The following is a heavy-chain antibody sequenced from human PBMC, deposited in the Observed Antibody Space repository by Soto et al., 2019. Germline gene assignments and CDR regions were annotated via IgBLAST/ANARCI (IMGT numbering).Heavy chain of an antibody. CDR1: GFTFSSYA. D-gene: IGHD3-3*01. J-gene: IGHJ4*02. Sequence: QVQLVESGGGVVQPGRSLRLSCAASGFTFSSYAMHWVRQTPGKGLEWVAVISYDGRNKYYADSVKGRFTISRDNSKNTLYLQMNGLRPEDTAVYYCAREIERLLGCWGQGTLVTVSS. CDR3: AREIERLLGC. CDR2: ISYDGRNK. V-gene: IGHV3-30*04.